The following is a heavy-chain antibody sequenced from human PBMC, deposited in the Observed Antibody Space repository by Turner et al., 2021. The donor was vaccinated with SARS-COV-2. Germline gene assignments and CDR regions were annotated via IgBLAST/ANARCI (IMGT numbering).Heavy chain of an antibody. CDR1: GFTFSNYG. D-gene: IGHD5-18*01. V-gene: IGHV3-30*18. J-gene: IGHJ4*02. CDR2: ISYDGSNK. Sequence: QVQLVESGGGVVQPGRSLRLSCAASGFTFSNYGMHWVRQAPGKGLEWVAVISYDGSNKYYADSVKGRFTISRDNSKNTLYLQMNSLRAEDTAVYYCAKQGGGYSYGYSYFDNWGQGTLVNVSS. CDR3: AKQGGGYSYGYSYFDN.